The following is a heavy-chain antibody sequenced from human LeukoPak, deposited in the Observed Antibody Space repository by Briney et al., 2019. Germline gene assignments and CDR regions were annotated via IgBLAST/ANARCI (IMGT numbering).Heavy chain of an antibody. V-gene: IGHV3-74*01. CDR1: GFTFSNFW. J-gene: IGHJ4*02. D-gene: IGHD4-23*01. Sequence: GGSLRLSCAASGFTFSNFWIHWVRHAPGERLVWVSRVDTTGNNTIYADSVKGRFTVSRDNAKHTVYLQMNSLRAEDTAVYYCERGNNGFDYWGKGALVTVPS. CDR3: ERGNNGFDY. CDR2: VDTTGNNT.